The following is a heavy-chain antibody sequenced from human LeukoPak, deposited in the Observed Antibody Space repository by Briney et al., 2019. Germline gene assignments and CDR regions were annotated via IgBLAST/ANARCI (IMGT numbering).Heavy chain of an antibody. CDR2: ISAYNGNT. D-gene: IGHD6-13*01. CDR3: ARDRPSSWTIPPDY. Sequence: GASVKVSCKASGYTFTSYGISWVRQAPGQGLEWMVWISAYNGNTNYAQKLQGRVTMTTDTSTSTAYMELRSLRSDDTAVYYCARDRPSSWTIPPDYWGQGTLVTVSS. J-gene: IGHJ4*02. V-gene: IGHV1-18*01. CDR1: GYTFTSYG.